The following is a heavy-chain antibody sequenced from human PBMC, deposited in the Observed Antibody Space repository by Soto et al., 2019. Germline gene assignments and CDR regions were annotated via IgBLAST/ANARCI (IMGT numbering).Heavy chain of an antibody. CDR2: ISHDGRKT. J-gene: IGHJ4*02. CDR1: GFTLSTFG. D-gene: IGHD6-19*01. V-gene: IGHV3-30*04. Sequence: QVQLVESGGGVVQPGRSLRLSCAASGFTLSTFGMQWVRQAPGKGLEWVAFISHDGRKTHYAASVQGRFTISRDMSRNTLYLEMNSLSPEDTAIYYCASVADYWGQGTLVTVSS. CDR3: ASVADY.